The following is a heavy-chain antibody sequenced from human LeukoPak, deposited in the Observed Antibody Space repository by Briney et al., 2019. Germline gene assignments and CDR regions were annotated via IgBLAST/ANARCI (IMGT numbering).Heavy chain of an antibody. D-gene: IGHD3-22*01. J-gene: IGHJ4*02. Sequence: GESLKISCKGSGYSFTTYWIGWVRQMPEKGLEWMGIIYPGDSDTRYSPSFQGQVTISADKSISTAYLQWSSLKASDTAMYYCARHGNPYYYDSSGYWPSPTDYWGQGTLVTVSS. CDR2: IYPGDSDT. V-gene: IGHV5-51*01. CDR1: GYSFTTYW. CDR3: ARHGNPYYYDSSGYWPSPTDY.